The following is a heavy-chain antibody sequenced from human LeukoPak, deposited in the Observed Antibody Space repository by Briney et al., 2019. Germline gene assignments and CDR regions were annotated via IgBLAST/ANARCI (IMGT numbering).Heavy chain of an antibody. J-gene: IGHJ6*04. CDR1: VFTFSSYG. D-gene: IGHD3/OR15-3a*01. V-gene: IGHV3-30*18. CDR2: ISLVGRIQ. Sequence: GRSLRDSCAASVFTFSSYGMHWVRPAPGKGLEWVALISLVGRIQYNADSEKGQFTISRDNSKNTLYLQMNSQRHEDTAMDYCAKEGYWTGYPTINNYYYYGMDVWGKGTTVTVSS. CDR3: AKEGYWTGYPTINNYYYYGMDV.